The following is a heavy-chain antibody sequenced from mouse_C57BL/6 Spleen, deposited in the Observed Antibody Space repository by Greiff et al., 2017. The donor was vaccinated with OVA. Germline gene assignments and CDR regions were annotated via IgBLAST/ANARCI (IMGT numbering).Heavy chain of an antibody. CDR2: IDPSDSYT. CDR1: GYTFTSYS. CDR3: ATSYYSNTWFAY. D-gene: IGHD2-5*01. Sequence: VQLQQPGAELVKPGASVKLSCKASGYTFTSYSMQWVKQRPGQGLEWIGEIDPSDSYTNYNQTFKGKATLTVDTSASTAYMQLSSLTSEDSAVYYCATSYYSNTWFAYWGQGTLVTVSA. J-gene: IGHJ3*01. V-gene: IGHV1-50*01.